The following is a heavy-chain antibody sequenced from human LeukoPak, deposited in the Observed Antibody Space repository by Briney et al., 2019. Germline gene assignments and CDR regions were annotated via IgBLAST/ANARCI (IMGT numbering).Heavy chain of an antibody. CDR3: TKDRQGPNQYHMDV. CDR1: GFTFSSLW. V-gene: IGHV3-7*01. CDR2: INQDGGTT. Sequence: GSLRLSCAATGFTFSSLWMSWVRQAPGRGPEWVANINQDGGTTYYVASVKGRFTISRDNAKNSLSLQMSSLRAEDTAVYYCTKDRQGPNQYHMDVWGKGTTVTVSS. J-gene: IGHJ6*03.